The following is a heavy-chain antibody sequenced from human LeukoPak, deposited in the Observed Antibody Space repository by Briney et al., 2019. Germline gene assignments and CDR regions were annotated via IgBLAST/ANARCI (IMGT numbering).Heavy chain of an antibody. J-gene: IGHJ1*01. D-gene: IGHD3-22*01. CDR3: ARAPSEIGGYYPEYFRH. Sequence: GGSLRLSCAASGFTFSTYWMHWVRQAPGKGLVRVSRIKSDGSTNYADSVKGRFTISRDNAKNTVCLQMNSLRPEDTGVYYCARAPSEIGGYYPEYFRHWGQGTLVTVSS. CDR2: IKSDGST. CDR1: GFTFSTYW. V-gene: IGHV3-74*01.